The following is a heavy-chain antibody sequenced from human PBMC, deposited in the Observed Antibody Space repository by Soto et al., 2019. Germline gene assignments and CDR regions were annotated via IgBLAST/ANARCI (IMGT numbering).Heavy chain of an antibody. CDR3: ACRGLTTVTTGFDY. V-gene: IGHV3-30*03. J-gene: IGHJ4*02. D-gene: IGHD4-17*01. Sequence: PGGSLRLSCAASGFTFSSYGMHWVRQAPGKGLEWVAVISYDGSNKYYADSVKGRFTISRDNSKNTLYLQMNSLRAEDTAVYYCACRGLTTVTTGFDYWGQGTLVTVSS. CDR2: ISYDGSNK. CDR1: GFTFSSYG.